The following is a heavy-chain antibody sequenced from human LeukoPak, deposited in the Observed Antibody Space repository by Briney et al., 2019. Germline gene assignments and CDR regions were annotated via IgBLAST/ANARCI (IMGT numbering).Heavy chain of an antibody. CDR1: GFTFSDYY. CDR2: ISGSGGST. V-gene: IGHV3-23*01. Sequence: GGSLRLSCAASGFTFSDYYMSWIRQAPGKGLEWVSAISGSGGSTYYADSVKGRFTISRDNSKNTLYLQMNSLRAEDTAVYYCANVRNFFHGSGSYSPFDYWGQGTLVTVSS. D-gene: IGHD3-10*01. J-gene: IGHJ4*02. CDR3: ANVRNFFHGSGSYSPFDY.